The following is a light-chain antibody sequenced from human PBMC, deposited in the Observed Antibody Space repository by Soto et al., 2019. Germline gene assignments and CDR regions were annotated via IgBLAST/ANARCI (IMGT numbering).Light chain of an antibody. CDR3: QQTYTTPRT. Sequence: DIQMTQSPSSLSASVGDRVTINCRASQSVVSHLNWYQQKSGKAPQLLIYAASSLQSGVPSRFSGSGTGTDFTLTISSLQPEDFATYYCQQTYTTPRTFGQGTKLEIE. CDR1: QSVVSH. J-gene: IGKJ2*01. V-gene: IGKV1-39*01. CDR2: AAS.